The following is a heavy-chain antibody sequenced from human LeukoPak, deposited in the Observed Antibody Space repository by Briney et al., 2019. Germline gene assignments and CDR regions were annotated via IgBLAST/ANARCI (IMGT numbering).Heavy chain of an antibody. CDR2: ISSSSSYI. CDR3: ARGSILNDDYGDYPNWFDP. V-gene: IGHV3-21*01. CDR1: GFTFSSYS. D-gene: IGHD4-17*01. J-gene: IGHJ5*02. Sequence: GGSLRLSCAASGFTFSSYSMNWVRQAPGKGLEWVSSISSSSSYIYYADSVKGRFTISRDNAKNPLYLQMNSLRAEDTAVYYCARGSILNDDYGDYPNWFDPWGQGTLVTVSS.